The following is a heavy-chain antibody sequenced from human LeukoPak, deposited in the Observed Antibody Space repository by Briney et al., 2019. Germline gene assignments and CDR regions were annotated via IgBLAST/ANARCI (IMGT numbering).Heavy chain of an antibody. CDR2: IIPIFGTA. CDR1: GGTFSSYA. D-gene: IGHD4-11*01. V-gene: IGHV1-69*13. J-gene: IGHJ6*03. Sequence: ASVKVSCKASGGTFSSYAISWVRQAPGQGLEWMRGIIPIFGTANYAQKFQGRVTITADESTSTAYMELSSLRSEDTAVYYCARDRSNYYYYMDVWGKGTTVTVSS. CDR3: ARDRSNYYYYMDV.